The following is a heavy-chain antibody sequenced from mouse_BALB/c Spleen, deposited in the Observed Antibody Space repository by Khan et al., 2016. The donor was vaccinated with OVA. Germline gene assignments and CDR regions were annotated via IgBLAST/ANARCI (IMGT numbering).Heavy chain of an antibody. CDR3: KTLAYYCASERFAY. V-gene: IGHV5-6*01. J-gene: IGHJ3*01. CDR1: GFTFSTYG. D-gene: IGHD1-1*01. CDR2: VSTGCGYT. Sequence: EVELEESGGDLAKPGASLKLSCAASGFTFSTYGMSWVRQTPDQRLEWVATVSTGCGYTYYPDSVKGRFTFSRDNAKNTLYLQMSGLKSEDTAMFSYKTLAYYCASERFAYWGQGTMLTVSA.